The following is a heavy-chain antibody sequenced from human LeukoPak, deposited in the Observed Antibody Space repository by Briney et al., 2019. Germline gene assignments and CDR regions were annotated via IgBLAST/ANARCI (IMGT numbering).Heavy chain of an antibody. V-gene: IGHV3-7*01. CDR2: IKQDGSET. Sequence: GGSLRLSCAASGFTFSSYWMSWVRQAPGKGLEWVTNIKQDGSETNYVDSVKGRFTISRDNAKNSLFLQMNSLRAEDTAVYYCAQLRTNDYWGQGTLVTVSS. CDR1: GFTFSSYW. J-gene: IGHJ4*02. D-gene: IGHD4-23*01. CDR3: AQLRTNDY.